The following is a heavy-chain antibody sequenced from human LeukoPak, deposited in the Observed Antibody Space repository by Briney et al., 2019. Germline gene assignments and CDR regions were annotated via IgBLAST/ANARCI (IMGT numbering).Heavy chain of an antibody. CDR3: ASQAAAGALDV. CDR2: ISSSSSYT. CDR1: GFTFSDYY. D-gene: IGHD6-13*01. V-gene: IGHV3-11*06. Sequence: GGSLRLSCAASGFTFSDYYMSWIRQAPGKGLEWVSYISSSSSYTNYADSVKGRFTTSRDNAKNSLYLQMNSLRAEDTAVYYCASQAAAGALDVWGKGTTVTVSS. J-gene: IGHJ6*04.